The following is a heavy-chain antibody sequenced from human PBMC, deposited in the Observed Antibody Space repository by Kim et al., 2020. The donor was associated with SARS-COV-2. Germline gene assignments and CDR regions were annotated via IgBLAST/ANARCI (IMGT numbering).Heavy chain of an antibody. CDR1: GFTFSSYA. V-gene: IGHV3-23*01. D-gene: IGHD3-3*01. CDR3: AKDFGSYYDFWSGYTPGAFDI. Sequence: GGSLRLSCAASGFTFSSYAMSWVRQAPGKGLEWVSAISGSGGSTYYADSVKGRFTISRDNSKNTLYLQMNSLRAEDTAVYYCAKDFGSYYDFWSGYTPGAFDIWGQGTMVTVSS. J-gene: IGHJ3*02. CDR2: ISGSGGST.